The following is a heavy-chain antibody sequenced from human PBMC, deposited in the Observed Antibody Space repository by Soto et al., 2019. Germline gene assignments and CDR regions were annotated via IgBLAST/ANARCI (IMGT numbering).Heavy chain of an antibody. J-gene: IGHJ3*02. CDR3: AHSIGPYSSGYRWGFDI. D-gene: IGHD6-19*01. CDR1: GFSLSTSGVG. V-gene: IGHV2-5*02. CDR2: IYWDDDK. Sequence: QITLKESGPTLVKPTQTLTLTCTFSGFSLSTSGVGVGWIRQPPGKALEWLALIYWDDDKRYSPSLKSRLTITKDTSKNQVVLTMADMDPVDTATYYCAHSIGPYSSGYRWGFDIWGQGTMVTVSS.